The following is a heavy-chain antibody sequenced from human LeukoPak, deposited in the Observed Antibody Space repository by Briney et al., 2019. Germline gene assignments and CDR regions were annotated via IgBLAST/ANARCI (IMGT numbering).Heavy chain of an antibody. Sequence: GGSLRLSCAASGFMSSNYWMSWVRQAPGKGLEWVAYIKQDGSEKYYVDSVKGRFTISRDNAKNSLYLRMNSPRAEDTAVYYCARGLDAFDIWGQGTMVTVSS. CDR3: ARGLDAFDI. V-gene: IGHV3-7*03. J-gene: IGHJ3*02. CDR2: IKQDGSEK. CDR1: GFMSSNYW.